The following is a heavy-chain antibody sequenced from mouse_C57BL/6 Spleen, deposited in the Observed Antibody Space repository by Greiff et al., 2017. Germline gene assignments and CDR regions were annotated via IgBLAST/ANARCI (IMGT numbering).Heavy chain of an antibody. CDR3: ARQITTVVAWYFDV. V-gene: IGHV5-6*01. Sequence: EVKLVESGGDLVKPGGSLKLSCAASGFTFSSYGMSWVRQTPDKRLEWVATISSGGSYTYYPDSVKGRFTISRDNAKNTLYLQMSSLKSEDTAMYYCARQITTVVAWYFDVWGTGTTVTVSS. CDR1: GFTFSSYG. D-gene: IGHD1-1*01. CDR2: ISSGGSYT. J-gene: IGHJ1*03.